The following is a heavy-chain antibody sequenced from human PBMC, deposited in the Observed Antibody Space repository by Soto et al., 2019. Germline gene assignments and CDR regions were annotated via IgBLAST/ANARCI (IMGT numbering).Heavy chain of an antibody. V-gene: IGHV4-59*01. CDR1: GGSISSYY. CDR3: ARDPAWLDP. D-gene: IGHD2-2*01. J-gene: IGHJ5*02. CDR2: IYYSGST. Sequence: SETLCLTCTVSGGSISSYYWSWLRQPPGKGLEWIGYIYYSGSTNYNPSLKSRVTISVDTSKNQFSLKLSSVTAADKAVYYCARDPAWLDPWGQGTLVTVS.